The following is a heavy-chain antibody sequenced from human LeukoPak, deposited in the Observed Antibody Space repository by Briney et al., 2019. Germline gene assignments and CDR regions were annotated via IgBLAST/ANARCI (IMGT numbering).Heavy chain of an antibody. D-gene: IGHD2-15*01. CDR2: IKQDGSEK. CDR1: GFTFRNYW. J-gene: IGHJ4*02. Sequence: GVSVRLSCAASGFTFRNYWMNWVRRARGRGLEGVAIIKQDGSEKLYVDSVEGRFTISRDNAKNSLYLQMNRLRVEDTAVYYCMGGAGWLVDYWGQGTLVTVSS. V-gene: IGHV3-7*01. CDR3: MGGAGWLVDY.